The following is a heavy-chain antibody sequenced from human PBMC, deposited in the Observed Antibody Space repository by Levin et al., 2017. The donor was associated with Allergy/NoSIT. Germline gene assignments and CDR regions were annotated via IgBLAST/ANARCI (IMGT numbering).Heavy chain of an antibody. CDR2: ISYDETNE. CDR3: ARDLAVTLVCCYGMDV. J-gene: IGHJ6*02. V-gene: IGHV3-30*14. Sequence: GGSLRLSCAASGFIFSSYAMHWVRQAPGKGLEWVAVISYDETNEYYADSVKGRFTISRDNSENTLYLQMNSLRPEDTAIYYCARDLAVTLVCCYGMDVWGQGTTVTVSS. D-gene: IGHD2-21*02. CDR1: GFIFSSYA.